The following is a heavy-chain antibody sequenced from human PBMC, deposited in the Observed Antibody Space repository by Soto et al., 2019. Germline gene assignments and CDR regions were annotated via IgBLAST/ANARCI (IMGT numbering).Heavy chain of an antibody. CDR3: AREMGFLEWLSIKNFDY. Sequence: SLSLSCAASGFTFSSYAMSWVRQAPGKGLEWVANIKQDGSEKCYVDSVKGRFTISRDNAKNSLYLQMNSLRAEDTALYYCAREMGFLEWLSIKNFDYWGQGTLVTVSS. CDR2: IKQDGSEK. D-gene: IGHD3-3*01. V-gene: IGHV3-7*01. CDR1: GFTFSSYA. J-gene: IGHJ4*02.